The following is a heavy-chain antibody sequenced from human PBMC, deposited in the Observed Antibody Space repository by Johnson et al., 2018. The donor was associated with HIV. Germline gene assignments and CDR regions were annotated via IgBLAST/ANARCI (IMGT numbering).Heavy chain of an antibody. J-gene: IGHJ3*02. D-gene: IGHD4-17*01. Sequence: QVQLVESGGGVVQPGRSLRLSCAASGFTFSSYGMHWVRQAPGKGLEWVAVIWYDGSNKYYADSVKGRFTISRDNSKNTLYLQMSSLRVDDTAVYYCARERDSGDSLHRRFRAFDIWGQGKMVTVSS. CDR2: IWYDGSNK. CDR3: ARERDSGDSLHRRFRAFDI. V-gene: IGHV3-33*01. CDR1: GFTFSSYG.